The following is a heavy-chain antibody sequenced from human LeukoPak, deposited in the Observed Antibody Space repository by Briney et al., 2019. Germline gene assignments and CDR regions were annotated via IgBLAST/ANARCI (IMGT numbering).Heavy chain of an antibody. Sequence: SETLSLTCTVSGGSISSGDYYWSWIRQPPGKGLEWIGSISHSGSTYYNPSLKSRVTISVDTSKNQFSLKLSSVTAADTAVYYCARHTYDSSGYYYVDYWGQGTLVTVSS. CDR2: ISHSGST. CDR3: ARHTYDSSGYYYVDY. D-gene: IGHD3-22*01. CDR1: GGSISSGDYY. V-gene: IGHV4-39*01. J-gene: IGHJ4*02.